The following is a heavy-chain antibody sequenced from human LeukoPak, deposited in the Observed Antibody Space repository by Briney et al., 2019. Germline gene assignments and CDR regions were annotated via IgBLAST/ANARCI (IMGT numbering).Heavy chain of an antibody. V-gene: IGHV4-34*01. CDR1: GGSFSDYY. Sequence: SETLSLTCAVYGGSFSDYYCSWFRQPPGKRLEWIGEINHSGSTSYNPSLKSRVTISVDTSKNQFSLRLKSVAAADTAVYYCAYSSAYQQQWGQGTLVTVSS. J-gene: IGHJ1*01. D-gene: IGHD3-22*01. CDR2: INHSGST. CDR3: AYSSAYQQQ.